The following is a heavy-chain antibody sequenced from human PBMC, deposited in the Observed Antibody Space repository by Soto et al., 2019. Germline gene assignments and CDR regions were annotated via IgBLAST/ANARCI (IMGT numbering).Heavy chain of an antibody. CDR2: ISFDGTNK. D-gene: IGHD3-22*01. J-gene: IGHJ4*01. CDR3: ARDSYSFDGTGRSGGYFAF. Sequence: QVQLVESGGGVVQPGRSLRLSCAASGFTFSKYTMFWVRQAPGKGLDWMAIISFDGTNKFYSDSVKGRFTISRDNSGNTLYLQMDSLRAEDTALYYCARDSYSFDGTGRSGGYFAFWGQGTLVTVSS. CDR1: GFTFSKYT. V-gene: IGHV3-30*04.